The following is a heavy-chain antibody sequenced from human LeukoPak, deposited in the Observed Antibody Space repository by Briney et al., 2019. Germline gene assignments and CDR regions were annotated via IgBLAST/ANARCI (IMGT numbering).Heavy chain of an antibody. V-gene: IGHV3-74*01. D-gene: IGHD4-17*01. J-gene: IGHJ4*02. CDR1: GFTFSSYW. CDR3: ARAPGGFHGDYSPIAY. Sequence: GGSLRLSCAASGFTFSSYWMHWVRQAPGKGLVWVSRINSDGSSTTYADSVKGRFTVSRDNAKNTLYLQMNSLRADETAIYYCARAPGGFHGDYSPIAYWGQGTLVTVSS. CDR2: INSDGSST.